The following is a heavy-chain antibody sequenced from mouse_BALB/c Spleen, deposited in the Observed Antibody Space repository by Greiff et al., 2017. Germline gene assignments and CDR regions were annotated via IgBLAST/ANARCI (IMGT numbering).Heavy chain of an antibody. CDR2: ISSGSSTI. J-gene: IGHJ3*01. CDR3: ARAGDYDRFAY. Sequence: EVKVVESGGGLVQPGGSRKLSCAASGFTFSSFGMHWVRQAPEKGLEWVAYISSGSSTIYYADTVKGRFTISRDNPKNTLFLQMTSLRSEDTAMYYCARAGDYDRFAYWGQGTLVTVSA. V-gene: IGHV5-17*02. D-gene: IGHD2-4*01. CDR1: GFTFSSFG.